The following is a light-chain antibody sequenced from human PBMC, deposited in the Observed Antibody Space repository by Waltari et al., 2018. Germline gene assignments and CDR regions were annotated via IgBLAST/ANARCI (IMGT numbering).Light chain of an antibody. CDR1: ETVSTY. J-gene: IGKJ2*01. CDR2: VAS. V-gene: IGKV1-39*01. Sequence: DIRMTQSPSSLSASVGDRVSITCRASETVSTYVSWYQQKPGKAPNLLIYVASNLQSGVPSRFSGSGSGTDFTLTISSLQVEDFATYYCQQSYRIPPTFGQGTKVKI. CDR3: QQSYRIPPT.